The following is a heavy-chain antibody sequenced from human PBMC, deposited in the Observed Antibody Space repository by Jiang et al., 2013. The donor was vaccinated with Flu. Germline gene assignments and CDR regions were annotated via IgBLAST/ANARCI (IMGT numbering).Heavy chain of an antibody. J-gene: IGHJ4*02. D-gene: IGHD2-15*01. CDR1: GYTFTSYG. CDR3: ARGDIVVVVAATSYFDY. V-gene: IGHV1-18*01. Sequence: GAEVKKPGASVKVSCKASGYTFTSYGISWVRQAPGQGLEWMGWISAYNGNTNYAQKLQGRVTMTTDTSTSTAYMELRSLRSDDTAVYYCARGDIVVVVAATSYFDYWGQGTLVTVSS. CDR2: ISAYNGNT.